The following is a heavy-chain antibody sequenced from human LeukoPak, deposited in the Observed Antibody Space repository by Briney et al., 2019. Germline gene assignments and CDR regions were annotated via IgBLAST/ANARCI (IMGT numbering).Heavy chain of an antibody. J-gene: IGHJ4*02. CDR2: IKEDGSEK. V-gene: IGHV3-7*03. CDR1: GFTFSSYW. CDR3: AKETNSYGFF. D-gene: IGHD5-18*01. Sequence: GGSLRLSCAASGFTFSSYWMSWVRQAPGKGLEWVADIKEDGSEKYYVDSVKGRFTISRDDSKNTLYLQMNSLRAEDTAVYYCAKETNSYGFFWGQGTLVTVSS.